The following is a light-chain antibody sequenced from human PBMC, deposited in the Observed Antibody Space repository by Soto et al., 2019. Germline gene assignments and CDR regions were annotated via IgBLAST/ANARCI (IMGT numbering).Light chain of an antibody. J-gene: IGLJ2*01. CDR3: CSYAGSYNLV. CDR2: DVN. V-gene: IGLV2-11*01. CDR1: SSDVGGYNY. Sequence: QSALTQPRSVSGSPGQSVTISCTGTSSDVGGYNYVSWYQQFPGKAPKLMIYDVNKRPSGVPDRFSGSKSANTASLTISGLQTEDEADYYCCSYAGSYNLVFGGGTSSPS.